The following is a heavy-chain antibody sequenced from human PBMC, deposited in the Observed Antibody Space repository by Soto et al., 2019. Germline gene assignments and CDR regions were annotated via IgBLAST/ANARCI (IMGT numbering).Heavy chain of an antibody. CDR3: VKGEYYYDGSAYYPFDY. CDR1: GFTFSSYW. J-gene: IGHJ4*02. D-gene: IGHD3-22*01. Sequence: GGSLRLSCAASGFTFSSYWMHWVRQAPGKGLVWVSRLKSDGSGTTYADSVKGRLTISRDNAKNTLYLQMNSLRPEDTAVYYCVKGEYYYDGSAYYPFDYWGQGRIVTVSS. V-gene: IGHV3-74*01. CDR2: LKSDGSGT.